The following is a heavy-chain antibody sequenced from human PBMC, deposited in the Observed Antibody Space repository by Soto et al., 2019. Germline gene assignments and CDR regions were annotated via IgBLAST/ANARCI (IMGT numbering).Heavy chain of an antibody. CDR2: ISYDGSNK. V-gene: IGHV3-30*18. Sequence: GGSLRLSCAASGFTFSSYGMHWVRQAPGKGLEWVAVISYDGSNKYYADSVKGRFTISRDNSKNTLYLQMNSLRAEDTAVYYCAKDPSYYYESSGPSWGQGTLVTVSS. CDR1: GFTFSSYG. CDR3: AKDPSYYYESSGPS. J-gene: IGHJ5*02. D-gene: IGHD3-22*01.